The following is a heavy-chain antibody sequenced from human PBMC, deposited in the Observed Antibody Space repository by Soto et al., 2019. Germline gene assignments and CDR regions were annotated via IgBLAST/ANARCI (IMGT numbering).Heavy chain of an antibody. D-gene: IGHD3-9*01. CDR3: ENEVSNGYYDMWYYFAY. J-gene: IGHJ4*02. V-gene: IGHV3-23*01. CDR2: ISGSGGST. Sequence: RGSLRLSCAASGFTFSSYAMSWVRQAPGKGLEWVSAISGSGGSTYYADSVKGRFTISRDNSKNTLYLQMNSLRAEDTAVYDRENEVSNGYYDMWYYFAYWGQGT. CDR1: GFTFSSYA.